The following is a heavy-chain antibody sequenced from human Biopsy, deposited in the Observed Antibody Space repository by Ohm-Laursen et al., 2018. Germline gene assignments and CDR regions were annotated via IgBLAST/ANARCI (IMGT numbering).Heavy chain of an antibody. CDR1: GFTFSNYG. D-gene: IGHD5/OR15-5a*01. CDR2: ICYDGSNK. J-gene: IGHJ2*01. Sequence: SLRLSCAASGFTFSNYGMHWVRQAPGKGLEWVALICYDGSNKNSEDSVKGRFTVSRDNSKNTLFLQMNNLRAEDTAVYYCARDQSGLRGINWYFDLWGRGSLVTVSS. V-gene: IGHV3-33*01. CDR3: ARDQSGLRGINWYFDL.